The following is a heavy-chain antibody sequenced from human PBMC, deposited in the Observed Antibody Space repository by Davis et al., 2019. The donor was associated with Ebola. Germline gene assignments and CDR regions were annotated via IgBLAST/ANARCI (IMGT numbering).Heavy chain of an antibody. CDR3: TRRVTATWGGNWFDP. Sequence: PGGSLRLSCAASGFTFSDYFMTWVRQAPGKGLEWVSYISSSGRIIYYADSVKGRFTISRDNAQNSLFLQMNSLRPEDTAVYYCTRRVTATWGGNWFDPWGQGTLVTVSS. V-gene: IGHV3-11*01. J-gene: IGHJ5*02. D-gene: IGHD2-21*02. CDR2: ISSSGRII. CDR1: GFTFSDYF.